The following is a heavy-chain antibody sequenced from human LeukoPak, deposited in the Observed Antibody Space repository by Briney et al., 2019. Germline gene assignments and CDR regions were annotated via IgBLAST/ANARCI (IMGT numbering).Heavy chain of an antibody. Sequence: PGRSLRLSCAASGFTFSSYAMHWVRQAPGKGLEWVAVISYDGSNKYYADSVKGRFTISRDNSKNTLYLRMNSLRAEDTAVYYCARDSADYSKEVVSWYRGLDYWGQGTLVTVSS. V-gene: IGHV3-30*04. CDR3: ARDSADYSKEVVSWYRGLDY. CDR2: ISYDGSNK. D-gene: IGHD4-11*01. J-gene: IGHJ4*02. CDR1: GFTFSSYA.